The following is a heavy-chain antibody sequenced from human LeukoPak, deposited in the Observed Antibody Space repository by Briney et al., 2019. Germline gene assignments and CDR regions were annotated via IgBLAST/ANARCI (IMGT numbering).Heavy chain of an antibody. Sequence: SETLSLTCTVSGGSISSYCWSWIRQPAGKGLEWIGRIYTSGSTNYNPSLKSRVTMSVDTSKNQFSLKLSSVTAADTAVYYCARRGYYGSGSYYNQYYFDYWGQGTLVTVSS. D-gene: IGHD3-10*01. J-gene: IGHJ4*02. CDR3: ARRGYYGSGSYYNQYYFDY. V-gene: IGHV4-4*07. CDR1: GGSISSYC. CDR2: IYTSGST.